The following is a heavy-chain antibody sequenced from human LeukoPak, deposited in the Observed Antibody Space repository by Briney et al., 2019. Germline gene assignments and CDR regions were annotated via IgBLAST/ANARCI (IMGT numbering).Heavy chain of an antibody. Sequence: ASVKVSCKASGYTFTAYDMHWVRQAPGQGLEWMGWIDTKSGGTKYAQKFQGRVTITRDTSIDTAYMELSRLISGDTALYYCASEAFCAGGRCYLHRVASWGPGTLVTVSA. V-gene: IGHV1-2*02. J-gene: IGHJ4*02. CDR3: ASEAFCAGGRCYLHRVAS. CDR1: GYTFTAYD. D-gene: IGHD2-8*02. CDR2: IDTKSGGT.